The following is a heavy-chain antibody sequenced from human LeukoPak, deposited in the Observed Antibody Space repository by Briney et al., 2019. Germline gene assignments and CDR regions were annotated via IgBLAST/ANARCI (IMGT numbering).Heavy chain of an antibody. CDR1: GFTFSSYE. CDR3: ARDREGYYYDSSGYFVFDY. CDR2: ISSSGSTI. D-gene: IGHD3-22*01. Sequence: GGSLRLSCAAAGFTFSSYEMNWVRQAPGKGLEWVSYISSSGSTIYYADSVQGRFTISRDNAKNSLYLQMNSLRAEDTAVYYCARDREGYYYDSSGYFVFDYWGQGTLVTVSS. J-gene: IGHJ4*02. V-gene: IGHV3-48*03.